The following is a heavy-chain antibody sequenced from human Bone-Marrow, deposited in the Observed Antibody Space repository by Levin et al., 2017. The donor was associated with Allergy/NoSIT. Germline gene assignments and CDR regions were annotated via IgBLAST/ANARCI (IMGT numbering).Heavy chain of an antibody. CDR1: GDSISSRNCY. V-gene: IGHV4-39*07. CDR3: VIYYDSSGYYPGAFDL. D-gene: IGHD3-22*01. CDR2: IYYSGST. J-gene: IGHJ3*01. Sequence: GSLRLSCTVSGDSISSRNCYWGWIRQPPGTGLEWIGRIYYSGSTNYNPSLKSRVTISLDTSNNRISLRLTSVTAADTAVYYCVIYYDSSGYYPGAFDLWGQGTVVTVSS.